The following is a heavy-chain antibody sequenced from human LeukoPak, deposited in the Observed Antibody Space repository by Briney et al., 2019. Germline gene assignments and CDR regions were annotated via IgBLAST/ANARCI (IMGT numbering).Heavy chain of an antibody. V-gene: IGHV3-21*01. CDR1: GFTFSSYS. Sequence: GGSLRLSCAASGFTFSSYSMNWVRQAPGKGLEWVSSISSSSSYIYYADSVKGRFTISRDNAKNSLYLQMNSLRAEDTAVYYCARDVGYGDLNRVFDYWGQGTLVTVSS. D-gene: IGHD4-17*01. CDR2: ISSSSSYI. CDR3: ARDVGYGDLNRVFDY. J-gene: IGHJ4*02.